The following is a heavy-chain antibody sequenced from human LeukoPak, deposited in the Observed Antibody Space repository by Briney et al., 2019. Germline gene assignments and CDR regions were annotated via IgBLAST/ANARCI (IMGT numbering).Heavy chain of an antibody. CDR3: ATGQASDFWSGYSDY. CDR1: GGTFSSYA. Sequence: SVKVSCKASGGTFSSYAISWVRQAPGQGLEWMGGIIPIFGTANYAQKFQGRVTITTDESTSTAYMELSSLRSEDTAVYYCATGQASDFWSGYSDYWGQGTLVTVSS. J-gene: IGHJ4*02. V-gene: IGHV1-69*05. CDR2: IIPIFGTA. D-gene: IGHD3-3*01.